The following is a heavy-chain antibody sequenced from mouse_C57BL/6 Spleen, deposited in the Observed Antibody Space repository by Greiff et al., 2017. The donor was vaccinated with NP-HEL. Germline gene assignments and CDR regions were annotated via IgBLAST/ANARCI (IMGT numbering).Heavy chain of an antibody. D-gene: IGHD1-1*01. V-gene: IGHV1-52*01. CDR1: GYTFTSYW. J-gene: IGHJ1*03. CDR2: IDPSDSET. CDR3: ARGDGSSRYWYFDV. Sequence: VQLQQSGAELVRPGSSVKLSCKASGYTFTSYWMHWVKQRPIQGLEWIGNIDPSDSETHYNQKFKDKATLTVDKSSSTAYMQLSSLTSEDSAVYYCARGDGSSRYWYFDVWGTGTTVTVSS.